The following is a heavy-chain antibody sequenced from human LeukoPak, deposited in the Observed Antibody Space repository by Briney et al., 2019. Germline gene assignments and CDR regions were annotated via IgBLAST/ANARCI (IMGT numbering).Heavy chain of an antibody. Sequence: PSETLSLTCTVSGGSISSYYWSWIRQPPGKGLEWIGYIYYSGSTNYNPSLKSRVTISVDTSKNQFSLKLSSVTAADTAVYYCASLTVTENYYGMDVWGQGTTVTVSS. V-gene: IGHV4-59*01. CDR2: IYYSGST. J-gene: IGHJ6*02. CDR3: ASLTVTENYYGMDV. D-gene: IGHD4-11*01. CDR1: GGSISSYY.